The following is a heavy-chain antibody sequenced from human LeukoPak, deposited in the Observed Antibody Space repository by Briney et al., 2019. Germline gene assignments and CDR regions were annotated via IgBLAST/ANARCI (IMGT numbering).Heavy chain of an antibody. V-gene: IGHV3-30*18. CDR3: AKRSKPGYYFDY. CDR2: ISYDGSNK. CDR1: GFTFSSYG. J-gene: IGHJ4*02. D-gene: IGHD2-15*01. Sequence: PGGSLRLSCAASGFTFSSYGMHWVRQAPGKGLEWVAVISYDGSNKYYADSVKGRFTISRDNSKNTLYLQMNSLRAEDTAVYYCAKRSKPGYYFDYWGQGTLVTVSS.